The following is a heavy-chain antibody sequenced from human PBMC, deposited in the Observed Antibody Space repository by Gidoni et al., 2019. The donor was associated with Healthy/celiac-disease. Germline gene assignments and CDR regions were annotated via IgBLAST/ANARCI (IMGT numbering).Heavy chain of an antibody. Sequence: QVQLVQSGAEVKKPGASVKVSCQASGYTFTSYGISWVRQAPGQGLEWMGWISAYNGNTNYAQKLQGRVTMTTDTSTSTAYMELRSLRSDDTAVYYCARADKKPTTVTTEFDPWGQGTLVTVSS. CDR1: GYTFTSYG. D-gene: IGHD4-4*01. CDR2: ISAYNGNT. CDR3: ARADKKPTTVTTEFDP. V-gene: IGHV1-18*01. J-gene: IGHJ5*02.